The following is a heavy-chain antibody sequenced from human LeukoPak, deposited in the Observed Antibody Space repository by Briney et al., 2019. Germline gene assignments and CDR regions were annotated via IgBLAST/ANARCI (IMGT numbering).Heavy chain of an antibody. D-gene: IGHD2-2*01. Sequence: PGGSLRLSCAASGFTFSSYGMHWVRQAPGKGLEWVAFIRYDGSNKYYADSVKGRFTISRDNSKNTLYLQMNSLRAEDTAVYYCAKLRRGYCSSTSCHDFDYWGQGTLVTVSS. V-gene: IGHV3-30*02. CDR2: IRYDGSNK. J-gene: IGHJ4*02. CDR1: GFTFSSYG. CDR3: AKLRRGYCSSTSCHDFDY.